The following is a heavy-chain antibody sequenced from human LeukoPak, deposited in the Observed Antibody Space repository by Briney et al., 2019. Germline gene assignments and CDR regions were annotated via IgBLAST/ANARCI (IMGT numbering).Heavy chain of an antibody. CDR2: IYYSGST. Sequence: SETLSLTCTVSGGSTSSYYWSWIRQPPGKGLEWIGYIYYSGSTNYNPSPKSRVTISVDTSKNQFSLKLSSVTAADTSVYYCARRGYSYGKNYYMDVWGKGTTVTVSS. D-gene: IGHD5-18*01. V-gene: IGHV4-59*01. CDR1: GGSTSSYY. CDR3: ARRGYSYGKNYYMDV. J-gene: IGHJ6*03.